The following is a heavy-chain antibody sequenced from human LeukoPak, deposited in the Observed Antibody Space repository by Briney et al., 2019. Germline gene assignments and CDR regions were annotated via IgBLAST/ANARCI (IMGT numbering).Heavy chain of an antibody. V-gene: IGHV3-30-3*01. J-gene: IGHJ5*01. CDR1: GFTFSSYA. D-gene: IGHD1-26*01. CDR2: ISYDGSNK. CDR3: ARVLARGSYDC. Sequence: GGSVRLSCAASGFTFSSYAMHWVGQAPGKGLEWVAVISYDGSNKYYADSVKGRFTISRDNSKNTLYLQMNSLRAEDTAVYYCARVLARGSYDCWGQGRLVSVSS.